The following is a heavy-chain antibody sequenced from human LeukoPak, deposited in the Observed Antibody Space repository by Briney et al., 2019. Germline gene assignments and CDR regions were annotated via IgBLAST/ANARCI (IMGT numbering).Heavy chain of an antibody. D-gene: IGHD4-17*01. J-gene: IGHJ6*02. CDR3: AREPTVTTSWNYYYGMDV. CDR2: ISYDGSNK. Sequence: PGRSLRLSCAASGFTFSSYAMHWVRQAPGKGLEWVAVISYDGSNKYYADSVKGRFTISRDNSKNTLYQQMNSLRAEDTAVYYCAREPTVTTSWNYYYGMDVWGQGTTVTVSS. CDR1: GFTFSSYA. V-gene: IGHV3-30-3*01.